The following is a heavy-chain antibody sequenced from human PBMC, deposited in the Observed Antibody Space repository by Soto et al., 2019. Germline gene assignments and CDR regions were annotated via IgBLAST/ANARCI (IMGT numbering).Heavy chain of an antibody. CDR2: ISGSGGST. CDR3: AKRRQGPLGYCTNGVCPDTYYFDY. Sequence: EVQLLESGGGLVQPGGSLRLSCAASGFTFSSYAMSWVRQAPGKGLEWVSAISGSGGSTYYADSVKGRFTISRDNSKNTLYLQMNSLRAEDTAVYYCAKRRQGPLGYCTNGVCPDTYYFDYWGQGTLVTVSS. V-gene: IGHV3-23*01. D-gene: IGHD2-8*01. J-gene: IGHJ4*02. CDR1: GFTFSSYA.